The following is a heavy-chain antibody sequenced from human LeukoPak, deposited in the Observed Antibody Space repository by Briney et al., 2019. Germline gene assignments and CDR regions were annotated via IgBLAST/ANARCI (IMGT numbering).Heavy chain of an antibody. Sequence: SVKVSCKASGYTFTGYYMHWVRQAPGQGLEWMGRIIPILGIANYAQKFQGRVTITADKSTSTAYMELSSLRSEDTAVYYCAREVGSPRYDYYYYGMDVWGQGTTVTVSS. CDR2: IIPILGIA. CDR1: GYTFTGYY. V-gene: IGHV1-69*04. CDR3: AREVGSPRYDYYYYGMDV. J-gene: IGHJ6*02. D-gene: IGHD3-9*01.